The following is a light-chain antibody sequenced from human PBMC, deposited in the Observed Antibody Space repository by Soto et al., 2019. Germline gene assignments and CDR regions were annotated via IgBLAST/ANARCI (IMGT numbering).Light chain of an antibody. CDR2: GAS. CDR1: QSVSSSY. Sequence: EIVLTQSPGTLSLSPGERATLSCRASQSVSSSYLAWYQQKPGQAPRLLIYGASSRATGIPDRFSGSGSGTDFTLTINRLEPEDVATYYCQQRSNWPTFGQGTRLEIK. CDR3: QQRSNWPT. V-gene: IGKV3D-20*02. J-gene: IGKJ5*01.